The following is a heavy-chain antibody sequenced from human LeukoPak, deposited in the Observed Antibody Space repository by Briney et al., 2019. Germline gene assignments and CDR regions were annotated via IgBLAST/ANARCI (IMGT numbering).Heavy chain of an antibody. Sequence: GGSLRLSCATSGFTFSQFGMTWVRQPPGKGLEWVANFDGNAHGTYYADSVKGRCTISSDNFKNTVYLQMNSLRADDTAIYYCAKARIIGVGWAQFDSWGQGSLVTVSS. CDR2: FDGNAHGT. CDR1: GFTFSQFG. V-gene: IGHV3-23*01. D-gene: IGHD2-21*01. J-gene: IGHJ4*02. CDR3: AKARIIGVGWAQFDS.